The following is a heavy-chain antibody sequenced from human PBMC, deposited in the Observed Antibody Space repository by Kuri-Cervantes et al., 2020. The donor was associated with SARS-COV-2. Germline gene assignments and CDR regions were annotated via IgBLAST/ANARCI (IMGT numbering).Heavy chain of an antibody. Sequence: ESLKISCAVYGGSFSGYYWSWIRQPPGKGLEWIGEINHSGSTNYNPPLKSRVTISVDTSKNQFSLKLSSVTAADAAVYYCARGTPAFDIWGQGTMVTVSS. J-gene: IGHJ3*02. CDR2: INHSGST. CDR1: GGSFSGYY. CDR3: ARGTPAFDI. V-gene: IGHV4-34*01.